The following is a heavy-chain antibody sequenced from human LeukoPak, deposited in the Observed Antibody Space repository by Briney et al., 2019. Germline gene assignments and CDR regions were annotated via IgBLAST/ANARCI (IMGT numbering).Heavy chain of an antibody. J-gene: IGHJ4*02. D-gene: IGHD3-10*01. CDR3: ARQDSGYGSGSFYFDY. Sequence: GGSLRLSCAASGFTFSEYSMNWVRQAPGKGLEGVSFISTSSSHIYYGDSVRGRFTISRDNARNSVSLQMNSLRAEDTAVDYCARQDSGYGSGSFYFDYWGQGTLVTVSS. CDR2: ISTSSSHI. CDR1: GFTFSEYS. V-gene: IGHV3-21*01.